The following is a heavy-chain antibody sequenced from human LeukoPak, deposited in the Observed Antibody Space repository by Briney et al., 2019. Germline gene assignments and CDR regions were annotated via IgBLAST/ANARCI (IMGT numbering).Heavy chain of an antibody. J-gene: IGHJ4*02. CDR1: GFTFSSYA. CDR2: ISGSGGST. CDR3: AKDDGWYPLRGYSDY. Sequence: GGSLRLSCAASGFTFSSYAMSWVRQAPGKGLEWVSAISGSGGSTYYADSVKGRFTISRDNSKNTLYLQMNSLRAEDTAVYYCAKDDGWYPLRGYSDYWGQGTLVTVSS. D-gene: IGHD6-19*01. V-gene: IGHV3-23*01.